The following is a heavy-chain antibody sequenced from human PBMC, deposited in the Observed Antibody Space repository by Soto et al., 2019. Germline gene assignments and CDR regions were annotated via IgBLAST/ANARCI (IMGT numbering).Heavy chain of an antibody. D-gene: IGHD2-8*01. CDR2: IHHSGTT. J-gene: IGHJ4*02. CDR3: ARYNSYAIDY. Sequence: SETLSLTCTVSGTSISSYYWSWIRQPPGKGLEWIANIHHSGTTNYNPSLASRVTLSVDTSKNQFSLKMTSVTAADRAMYFCARYNSYAIDYWGRGTLVTVSS. V-gene: IGHV4-59*01. CDR1: GTSISSYY.